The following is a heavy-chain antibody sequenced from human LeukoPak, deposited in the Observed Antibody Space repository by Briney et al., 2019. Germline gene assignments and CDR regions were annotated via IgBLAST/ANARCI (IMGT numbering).Heavy chain of an antibody. J-gene: IGHJ3*02. CDR1: GVSFSGYY. V-gene: IGHV4-34*01. Sequence: SETLSLTCAVYGVSFSGYYWSWIRQPPGKGLEWIGEINHSGSTNYNPSLKSRVTISVDTSKNQFSLKLSSVTAADTAVYYCASDVGAFDIWGQGTMVTVSS. D-gene: IGHD3-16*01. CDR3: ASDVGAFDI. CDR2: INHSGST.